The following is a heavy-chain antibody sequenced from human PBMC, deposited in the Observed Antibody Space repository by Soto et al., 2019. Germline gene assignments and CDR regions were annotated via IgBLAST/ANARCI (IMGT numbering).Heavy chain of an antibody. J-gene: IGHJ4*02. D-gene: IGHD3-22*01. CDR2: ISYDGSNK. CDR3: AKAMIVTTPYYFYY. CDR1: GFTFSSYG. Sequence: QVQLVESGGGVVQPGRSLRLSCAASGFTFSSYGMHWVRQAPGKGLEWVAVISYDGSNKYYADSVKGRFTISRDNSKNTLYLQMNSLRAEDTAVYYCAKAMIVTTPYYFYYWGQGTRVTFSS. V-gene: IGHV3-30*18.